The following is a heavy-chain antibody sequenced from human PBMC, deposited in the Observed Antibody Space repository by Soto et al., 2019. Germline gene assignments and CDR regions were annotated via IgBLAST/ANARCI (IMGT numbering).Heavy chain of an antibody. CDR1: GLNIKTNY. CDR3: ARDVTVTTPSYFND. D-gene: IGHD4-17*01. J-gene: IGHJ4*02. V-gene: IGHV3-66*01. Sequence: EVQLVEFGGHLVQPGGSLRLSCAASGLNIKTNYMSWVRQAPGKGLEWVSILYAGGTTYYVDSVKGRFAISRDNSGNTLYLQMSSLRAEDTAVYYCARDVTVTTPSYFNDWGQGTLVTVSS. CDR2: LYAGGTT.